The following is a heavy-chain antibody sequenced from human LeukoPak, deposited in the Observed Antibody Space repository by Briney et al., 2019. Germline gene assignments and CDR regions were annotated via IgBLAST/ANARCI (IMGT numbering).Heavy chain of an antibody. CDR3: AKGSSLGDY. CDR2: INNDGSST. CDR1: GFTFANTW. Sequence: GGSLRLSCAASGFTFANTWMHWVRQAPGKGLVWVSIINNDGSSTNYADSVKGRFTISRDNAKNTLYLQMNSLRAEDTAVYYCAKGSSLGDYWGQGTLVTVSS. D-gene: IGHD5/OR15-5a*01. J-gene: IGHJ4*02. V-gene: IGHV3-74*01.